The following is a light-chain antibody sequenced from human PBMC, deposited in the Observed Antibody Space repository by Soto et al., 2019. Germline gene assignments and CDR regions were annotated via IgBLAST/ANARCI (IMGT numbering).Light chain of an antibody. CDR3: HQYGDSPQT. CDR1: QSVSSN. J-gene: IGKJ1*01. Sequence: EIVMTQSPATLSVSPGERATLSCRASQSVSSNLAWYQQKPGQAPRIILFGASGRATGIPDRFSGSGSGTDFTLTISRLEPEDFAVYYCHQYGDSPQTFGQGTKVDIK. CDR2: GAS. V-gene: IGKV3-20*01.